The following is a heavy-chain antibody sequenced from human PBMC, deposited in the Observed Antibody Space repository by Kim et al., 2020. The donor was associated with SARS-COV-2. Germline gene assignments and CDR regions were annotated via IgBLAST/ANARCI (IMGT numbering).Heavy chain of an antibody. V-gene: IGHV3-9*01. CDR3: AKGIWGSGYYYYYYYMDV. J-gene: IGHJ6*03. D-gene: IGHD3-16*01. Sequence: VKGRFTISRDKAKNSLYLQMNSLRAEDTALYYCAKGIWGSGYYYYYYYMDVWGKGTTVTVSS.